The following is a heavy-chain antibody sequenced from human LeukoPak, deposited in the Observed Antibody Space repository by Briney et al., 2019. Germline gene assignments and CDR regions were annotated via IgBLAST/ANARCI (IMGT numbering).Heavy chain of an antibody. J-gene: IGHJ4*02. Sequence: KPSETLSLTCTVSGGSISSDYWRWIRQSPGKGREVIGYTYYSGSTSYTPSLKSRVTISLATSKTHFSLKLSSVTAADTAVYYCARGANWGSPDYWGQGTLVTVSS. D-gene: IGHD7-27*01. V-gene: IGHV4-59*01. CDR3: ARGANWGSPDY. CDR1: GGSISSDY. CDR2: TYYSGST.